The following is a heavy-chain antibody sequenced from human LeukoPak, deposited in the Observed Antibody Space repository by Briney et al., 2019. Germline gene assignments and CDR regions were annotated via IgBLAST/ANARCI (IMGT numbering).Heavy chain of an antibody. CDR1: GYTFTSYD. CDR2: MNPNSGNT. CDR3: ASMDSSGYYRAGFDY. D-gene: IGHD3-22*01. J-gene: IGHJ4*02. V-gene: IGHV1-8*01. Sequence: ASVKVSFQASGYTFTSYDINSVRQATGQGLEWVGWMNPNSGNTGYAQKFQGRVTMTRNNSISTAYMELSSLRSEDTAVYYCASMDSSGYYRAGFDYWGQGTLVTVSS.